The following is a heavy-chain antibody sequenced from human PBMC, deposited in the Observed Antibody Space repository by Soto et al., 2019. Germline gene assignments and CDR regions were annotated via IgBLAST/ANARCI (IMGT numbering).Heavy chain of an antibody. J-gene: IGHJ5*02. Sequence: GESLKISCKGSGYSFTSYWIGWVRQMPGKGLEWMGIIYPGDSDTRYSPSFQGQVTISADKSISTAYLQWSSLKASDTAMYYCARHAGDIVVENNWFDPWGQGTLVTVSS. D-gene: IGHD2-2*01. V-gene: IGHV5-51*01. CDR1: GYSFTSYW. CDR3: ARHAGDIVVENNWFDP. CDR2: IYPGDSDT.